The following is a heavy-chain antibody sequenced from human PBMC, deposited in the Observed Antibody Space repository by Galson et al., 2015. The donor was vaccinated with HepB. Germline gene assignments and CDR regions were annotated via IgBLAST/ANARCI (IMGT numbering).Heavy chain of an antibody. Sequence: SLRLSCAASGFTFSNYWMNRVRQAPGKGPVWVSHINVDGTITRYADSVKGRFTISRDNAKDTLNLQMDSLRDDDTAIYYCVRSNSGDYWGQGTLVAVSS. CDR1: GFTFSNYW. J-gene: IGHJ4*02. V-gene: IGHV3-74*01. CDR3: VRSNSGDY. D-gene: IGHD1-26*01. CDR2: INVDGTIT.